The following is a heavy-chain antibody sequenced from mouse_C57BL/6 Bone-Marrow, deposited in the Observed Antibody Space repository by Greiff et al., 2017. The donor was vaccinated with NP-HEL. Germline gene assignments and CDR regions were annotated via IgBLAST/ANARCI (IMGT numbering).Heavy chain of an antibody. Sequence: VQLQESGPELVKPGASGKISCKASGYAFSSSWMNWVKQRPGKGLEWIGRIYPGDGDTNYNGKFKGKATLTADKSSSTAYMQLSSLTSEDSAVYVCAREERGYYYGSSYYWGQGTTLTVSS. CDR3: AREERGYYYGSSYY. CDR2: IYPGDGDT. J-gene: IGHJ2*01. D-gene: IGHD1-1*01. CDR1: GYAFSSSW. V-gene: IGHV1-82*01.